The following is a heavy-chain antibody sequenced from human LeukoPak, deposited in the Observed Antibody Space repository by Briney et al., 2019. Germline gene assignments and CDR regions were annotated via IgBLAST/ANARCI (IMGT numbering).Heavy chain of an antibody. D-gene: IGHD3-10*01. V-gene: IGHV3-30*02. Sequence: GGSLRLSCAASGFSFNKYGMHWVRQAPGKGLEWVAFIRYDGSNKYYADSVKGRFTVSRDNSKNTVYVQMNSLRAEDTAVYYCAKDQRSYYASGSHYRGGNWFDPWGQGTLVTVSS. J-gene: IGHJ5*02. CDR2: IRYDGSNK. CDR3: AKDQRSYYASGSHYRGGNWFDP. CDR1: GFSFNKYG.